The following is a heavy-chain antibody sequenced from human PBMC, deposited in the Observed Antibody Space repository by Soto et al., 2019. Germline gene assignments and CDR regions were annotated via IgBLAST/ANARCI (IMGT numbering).Heavy chain of an antibody. CDR3: AREWGLLPYYVMNV. V-gene: IGHV4-34*12. Sequence: PSETLSLTCAVYGGSFSAYYWSWVRQPPGKGLEWIGEIIHSESTKYNPSLKSRVTISVDTSKNQFSLNLSSVTAADTAVYFCAREWGLLPYYVMNVWGHGTAVTVSS. CDR1: GGSFSAYY. D-gene: IGHD1-26*01. CDR2: IIHSEST. J-gene: IGHJ6*02.